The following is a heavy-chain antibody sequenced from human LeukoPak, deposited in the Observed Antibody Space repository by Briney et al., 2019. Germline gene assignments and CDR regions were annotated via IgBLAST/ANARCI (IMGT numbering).Heavy chain of an antibody. V-gene: IGHV3-23*01. Sequence: SGGSLRLSCAASGFTFSSYWMSWVRQAPGKGLEWVSTISDSGGRTYYADSVKGRFTISRDNSKNTLYLQMNSLRAEDTAVYYCARGARPVAMRNYFDYWGQGTLVTVSS. CDR2: ISDSGGRT. D-gene: IGHD2-2*01. CDR3: ARGARPVAMRNYFDY. CDR1: GFTFSSYW. J-gene: IGHJ4*02.